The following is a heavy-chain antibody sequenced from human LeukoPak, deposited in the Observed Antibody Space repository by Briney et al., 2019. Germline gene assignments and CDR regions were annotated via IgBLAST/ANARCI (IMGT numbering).Heavy chain of an antibody. CDR2: MNPNGGNT. J-gene: IGHJ4*02. V-gene: IGHV1-8*01. Sequence: ASVKVSCKVSGYTFTSYDINWVRQATGQGLEWMGWMNPNGGNTGYAQKFQGRVTMTRNTSIATAYMELSSLRSEDTAVYYCARWCSSTSCYNNNFDYWGQGTLVTVSS. CDR1: GYTFTSYD. D-gene: IGHD2-2*02. CDR3: ARWCSSTSCYNNNFDY.